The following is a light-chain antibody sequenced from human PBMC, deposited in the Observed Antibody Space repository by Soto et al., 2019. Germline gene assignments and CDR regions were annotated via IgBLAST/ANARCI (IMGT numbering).Light chain of an antibody. Sequence: EIVMTQSPDTLSVSPGERATLSCRASQSISSNLAWYQQKPGQAPRHLIYGASTRATGIPARFSGSGSGTEFTLTISSLQSEDFAVYYCQQYNNWPRTFGQGTKVEIK. CDR1: QSISSN. V-gene: IGKV3-15*01. CDR2: GAS. CDR3: QQYNNWPRT. J-gene: IGKJ1*01.